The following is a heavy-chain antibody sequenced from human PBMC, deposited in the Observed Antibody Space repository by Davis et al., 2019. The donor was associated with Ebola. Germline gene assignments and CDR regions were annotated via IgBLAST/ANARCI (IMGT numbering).Heavy chain of an antibody. CDR2: IYYSGST. V-gene: IGHV4-39*01. Sequence: MPSETLSLTCTVSGGSISSSRYYWGWIRQPPGKGLEWIGIIYYSGSTYYNPSLKSRVTISVDTSKNQFSLKLSSVTAADTAVYYCASLFWSGYPGGDWGQGTLVTVSS. CDR1: GGSISSSRYY. CDR3: ASLFWSGYPGGD. D-gene: IGHD3-3*01. J-gene: IGHJ4*02.